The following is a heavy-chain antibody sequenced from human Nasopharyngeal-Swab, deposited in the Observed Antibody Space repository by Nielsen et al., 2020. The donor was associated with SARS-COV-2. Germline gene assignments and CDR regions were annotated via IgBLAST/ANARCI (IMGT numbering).Heavy chain of an antibody. D-gene: IGHD3-22*01. Sequence: LKISCAASGFAFSSYAMSWVRQAPGKGLEWVSAISGSGGSTYYADSVKGRFTLSRDNSKNTLYLQMNSLRAEDTAVYYCAKALNYYDSSGYSLGHWGQGTLVTVSS. CDR3: AKALNYYDSSGYSLGH. CDR1: GFAFSSYA. J-gene: IGHJ4*02. CDR2: ISGSGGST. V-gene: IGHV3-23*01.